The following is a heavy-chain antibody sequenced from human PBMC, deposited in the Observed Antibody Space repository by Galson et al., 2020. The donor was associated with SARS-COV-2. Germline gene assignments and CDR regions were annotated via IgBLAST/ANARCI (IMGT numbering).Heavy chain of an antibody. Sequence: SETLSLTCTVSGGSISSYYWSWIRQPPGKGLEWIGYIYYSGSTNYNPSLKSRVTISVDTSKNQFSLKLSSVTAADTAVYYCARIYCSSTSCPGYPPLKYWYFDLWGRGTLVTVSS. J-gene: IGHJ2*01. CDR1: GGSISSYY. V-gene: IGHV4-59*01. CDR3: ARIYCSSTSCPGYPPLKYWYFDL. CDR2: IYYSGST. D-gene: IGHD2-2*01.